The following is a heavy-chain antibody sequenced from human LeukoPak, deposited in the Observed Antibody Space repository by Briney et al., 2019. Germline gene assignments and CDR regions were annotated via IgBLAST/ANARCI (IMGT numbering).Heavy chain of an antibody. J-gene: IGHJ1*01. V-gene: IGHV1-24*01. D-gene: IGHD3-22*01. CDR1: GYTLTELS. Sequence: ASVKVSCKVSGYTLTELSMHWVRQAPGKGLEWMGGFDPEDGETIYAQKFQGRVTMTEDTSTDTAYMELSSLRSEDTAVYYCATVGYYDSSGYYFPHGFQHWGQGTLVTVSS. CDR3: ATVGYYDSSGYYFPHGFQH. CDR2: FDPEDGET.